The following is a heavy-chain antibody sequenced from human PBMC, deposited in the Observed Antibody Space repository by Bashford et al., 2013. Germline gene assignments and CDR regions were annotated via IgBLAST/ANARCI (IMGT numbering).Heavy chain of an antibody. CDR1: GGSISSYY. J-gene: IGHJ6*04. CDR3: ARRPRRAS. CDR2: IHYSGGT. V-gene: IGHV4-59*06. Sequence: SSETLSLTCTVSGGSISSYYWSWIRQPPGKGLEWIGYIHYSGGTYYNPSLKSRITISLDMSKNQFSLKLSSVTAADTAVYYCARRPRRASRGKGTTVTVSS.